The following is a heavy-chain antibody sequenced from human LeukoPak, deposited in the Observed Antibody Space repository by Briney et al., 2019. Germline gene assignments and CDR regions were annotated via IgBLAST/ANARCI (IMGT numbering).Heavy chain of an antibody. CDR2: INPNSGGT. J-gene: IGHJ6*03. Sequence: ASVKVSCKASGYTFTGYYMHWVRQAPGQGLEWMGWINPNSGGTNYAQKFQGRVTMTRNTSISTAYMELSSLRSEDTAVYYCARGPSTYYDFWSGYTSPHYYYMDVWGKGTTVTVSS. CDR3: ARGPSTYYDFWSGYTSPHYYYMDV. D-gene: IGHD3-3*01. CDR1: GYTFTGYY. V-gene: IGHV1-2*02.